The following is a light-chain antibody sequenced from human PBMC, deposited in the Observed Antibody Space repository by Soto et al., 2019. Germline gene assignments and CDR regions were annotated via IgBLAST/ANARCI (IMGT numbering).Light chain of an antibody. V-gene: IGKV3D-20*01. CDR3: QQYGSSAS. CDR1: QRVSGVF. J-gene: IGKJ1*01. Sequence: DIVLTQSPATLSLSPGERATLYCGARQRVSGVFLAWYQQKPGLAPRLILYDTSFRATGIPDRFSGSGSGTDFTLTISRLDPEDFAVYYCQQYGSSASFGQGTKVDIK. CDR2: DTS.